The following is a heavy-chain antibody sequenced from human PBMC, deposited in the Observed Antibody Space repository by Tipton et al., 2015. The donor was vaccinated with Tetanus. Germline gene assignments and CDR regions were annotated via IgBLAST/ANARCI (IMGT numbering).Heavy chain of an antibody. CDR3: AREPIQAFSGHPPDA. CDR1: GGSISSFY. D-gene: IGHD2/OR15-2a*01. V-gene: IGHV4-59*01. CDR2: IYNNGDA. J-gene: IGHJ5*02. Sequence: TLSLTCTVSGGSISSFYWYWSRQPPGKGMERIAYIYNNGDANYNPSLQSRVTISVDTSKNQFSLHLAFVTAADTAICYCAREPIQAFSGHPPDAWGPGIPVTVSS.